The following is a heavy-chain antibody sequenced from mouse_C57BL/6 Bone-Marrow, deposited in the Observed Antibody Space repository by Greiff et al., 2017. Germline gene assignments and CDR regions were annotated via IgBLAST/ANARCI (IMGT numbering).Heavy chain of an antibody. D-gene: IGHD1-1*01. J-gene: IGHJ1*03. V-gene: IGHV1-82*01. Sequence: QVQLKQSGPELVKPGASVKISCKASGYAFSSSWMNWVKQRPGKGLEWIGRIYPGGGDINYNGKFKGKATLTADKSSSTAYMQLSSLTSEDSAVYFCARAPIYYYGSRYFDVWGTGTTVTVSS. CDR1: GYAFSSSW. CDR2: IYPGGGDI. CDR3: ARAPIYYYGSRYFDV.